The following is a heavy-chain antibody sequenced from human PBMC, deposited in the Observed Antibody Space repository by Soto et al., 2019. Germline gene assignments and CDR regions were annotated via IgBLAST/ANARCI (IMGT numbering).Heavy chain of an antibody. Sequence: QVQLQESGPGLVKPSQTLSLTCTVSGGSISSGDYYWSWIRQPPGKGLEWIGYIYYSGSTYYNPSLKSRVTISVDTSQNQFSLKLSSATAADTAVYYCARYDPIQLGANYWGQGTLVTVSS. CDR1: GGSISSGDYY. CDR2: IYYSGST. J-gene: IGHJ4*02. CDR3: ARYDPIQLGANY. D-gene: IGHD1-26*01. V-gene: IGHV4-30-4*01.